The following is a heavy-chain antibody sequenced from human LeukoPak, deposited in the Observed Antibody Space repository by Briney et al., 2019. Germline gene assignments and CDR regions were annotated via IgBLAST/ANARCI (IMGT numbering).Heavy chain of an antibody. Sequence: PSETLSLTCTVSGGSISSSSYYWAWIRQSPGRGLEWIGSINYSGRTYYNPSLKSRVTISVDTSKNQFSLKLSSVSTADTALYYCARRGIAVADSKSHGAFDMWGQGTMVTVSP. CDR2: INYSGRT. CDR1: GGSISSSSYY. D-gene: IGHD6-19*01. V-gene: IGHV4-39*01. CDR3: ARRGIAVADSKSHGAFDM. J-gene: IGHJ3*02.